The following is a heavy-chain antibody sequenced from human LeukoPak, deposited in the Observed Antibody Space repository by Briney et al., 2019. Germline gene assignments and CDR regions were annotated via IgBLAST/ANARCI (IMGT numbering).Heavy chain of an antibody. CDR2: ISYDGSNK. D-gene: IGHD3-3*01. J-gene: IGHJ6*02. CDR1: GFTFSDYY. Sequence: PGGSLRLSCAASGFTFSDYYMSWVRQAPGEGLEWVAVISYDGSNKYYADSVKGRFTISRDNSKNTLYLQMNSLRAEDTAVYYCARDGGETYYDFWSGYSDYYGMDVWGQGTTVTVSS. CDR3: ARDGGETYYDFWSGYSDYYGMDV. V-gene: IGHV3-30-3*01.